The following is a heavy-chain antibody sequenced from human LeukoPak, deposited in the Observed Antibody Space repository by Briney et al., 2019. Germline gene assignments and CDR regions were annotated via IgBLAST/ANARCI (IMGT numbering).Heavy chain of an antibody. Sequence: GGSLRLSCAASEFTFSSYWMSWVRQAPGKGLEWVANIKQDGGQIYYLDPVKGRFTVSRDNAKNSLYLQMNSLRAEDTAVYYCARLGARQMLEYWGQGTLVTVSS. CDR3: ARLGARQMLEY. CDR1: EFTFSSYW. CDR2: IKQDGGQI. D-gene: IGHD4-17*01. V-gene: IGHV3-7*01. J-gene: IGHJ4*02.